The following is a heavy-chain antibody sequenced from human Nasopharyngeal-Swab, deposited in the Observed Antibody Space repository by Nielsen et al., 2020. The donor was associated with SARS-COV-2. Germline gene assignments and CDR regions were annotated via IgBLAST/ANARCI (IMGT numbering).Heavy chain of an antibody. Sequence: GESLKISCAASGFAVSRTYMTWVRQAPGKGLEWVSIIYGGGDTYYADSVKGRFTISRHNSENTLFLRMNSLRVEDTAMYYCASNWRYSSFVPRMAPAFDIWGQGTMVTVSS. V-gene: IGHV3-53*04. D-gene: IGHD6-13*01. J-gene: IGHJ3*02. CDR1: GFAVSRTY. CDR2: IYGGGDT. CDR3: ASNWRYSSFVPRMAPAFDI.